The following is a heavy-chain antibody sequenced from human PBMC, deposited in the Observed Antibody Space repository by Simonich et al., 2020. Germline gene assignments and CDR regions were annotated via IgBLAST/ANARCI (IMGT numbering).Heavy chain of an antibody. CDR3: ARGRIAAAGTYYYYYMDV. V-gene: IGHV1-2*02. J-gene: IGHJ6*03. CDR1: GYTFTGYY. Sequence: QVQLVQSGAEVKKPGASVKVSCKASGYTFTGYYMHWVRQAPGQGLELMGWIKPNRGGENYEQKFQGRVTMTRDTSISTAYMELSRLRSDDTAVYYCARGRIAAAGTYYYYYMDVWGKGTTVTVSS. D-gene: IGHD6-13*01. CDR2: IKPNRGGE.